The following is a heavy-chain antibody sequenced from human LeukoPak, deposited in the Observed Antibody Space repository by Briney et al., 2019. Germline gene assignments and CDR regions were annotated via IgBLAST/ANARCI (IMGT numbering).Heavy chain of an antibody. J-gene: IGHJ4*02. CDR3: ARGASRSFDF. V-gene: IGHV1-8*03. CDR1: GYTFTGYY. Sequence: ASVKVSCKASGYTFTGYYMHWVRQAPGQGLEWMGWMNPNSGNTGYAQKFQGRVTFTRDTSINTAYMELSSLRSGDTAVYYCARGASRSFDFWGQGTLVTVSS. CDR2: MNPNSGNT.